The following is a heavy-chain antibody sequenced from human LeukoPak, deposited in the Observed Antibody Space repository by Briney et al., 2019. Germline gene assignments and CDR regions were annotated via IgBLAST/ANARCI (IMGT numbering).Heavy chain of an antibody. J-gene: IGHJ4*02. Sequence: GASVKVSCKASGHTCTSYDINCVRQATGQGLEWMGWTNPKSGNTGYAQKFQGRVTMTRSTSISTAYMELSSLRSEDTAVYYCARVTGSIDYWGQGTLVTVSS. CDR1: GHTCTSYD. D-gene: IGHD2-15*01. V-gene: IGHV1-8*01. CDR2: TNPKSGNT. CDR3: ARVTGSIDY.